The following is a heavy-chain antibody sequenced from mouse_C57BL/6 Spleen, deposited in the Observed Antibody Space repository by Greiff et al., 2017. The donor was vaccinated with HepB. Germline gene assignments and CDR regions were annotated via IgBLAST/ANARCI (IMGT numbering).Heavy chain of an antibody. J-gene: IGHJ4*01. CDR2: ISSGSSTI. Sequence: EVKLMESGGGLVKPGGSLKLSCAASGFTFSDYGMHWVRQAPEKGLEWVAYISSGSSTIYYADTVKGRFTISRDNAKNTLFLQMTSLRSEDTAMYYCARPYLRHYAMDYWGQGTSVTVSS. V-gene: IGHV5-17*01. CDR3: ARPYLRHYAMDY. D-gene: IGHD1-1*01. CDR1: GFTFSDYG.